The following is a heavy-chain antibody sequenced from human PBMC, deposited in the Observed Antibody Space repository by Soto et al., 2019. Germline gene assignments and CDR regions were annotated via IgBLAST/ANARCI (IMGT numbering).Heavy chain of an antibody. Sequence: PSETLSLTCTVSGGSISSGDYYWSWIRQPPGKGLEWIGYIYYSGSTYYNPSLKSRVTISVDTSKNQFSLKLSSVTAADTAVYYCARVSFGYCSGGSCSNYYYYGMDVWGQGTTVTVSS. J-gene: IGHJ6*02. V-gene: IGHV4-30-4*01. CDR2: IYYSGST. CDR3: ARVSFGYCSGGSCSNYYYYGMDV. CDR1: GGSISSGDYY. D-gene: IGHD2-15*01.